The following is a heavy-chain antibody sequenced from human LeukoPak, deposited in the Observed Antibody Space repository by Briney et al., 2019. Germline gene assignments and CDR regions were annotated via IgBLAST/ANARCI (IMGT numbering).Heavy chain of an antibody. CDR2: INAYNGNT. CDR1: GYTFTSYG. J-gene: IGHJ6*03. V-gene: IGHV1-18*03. Sequence: ASVKVSCKASGYTFTSYGFSWVRQAPGQGLQWMGWINAYNGNTNYAQNLQGRVSMTTDTSTSTVYMQLRSLRSDDMAVYYCARDIGSSSFQAGYHYYYMDVWGEGTTVTVSS. CDR3: ARDIGSSSFQAGYHYYYMDV. D-gene: IGHD6-6*01.